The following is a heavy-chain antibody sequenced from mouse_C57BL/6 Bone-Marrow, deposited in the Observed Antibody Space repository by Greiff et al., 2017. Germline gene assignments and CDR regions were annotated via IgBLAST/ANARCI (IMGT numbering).Heavy chain of an antibody. D-gene: IGHD1-1*01. CDR3: ARWGLLRD. V-gene: IGHV14-2*01. J-gene: IGHJ2*01. CDR1: GVNTKDYY. Sequence: EVQRVESGAELVKPGASVKFSCTASGVNTKDYYMHWLKQRTEQGLEWIGRIDPEAGETKYAPKCQGKATITADTSSNTAYLQLSSLTSEDTGVYYCARWGLLRDWGQGTTHTVYS. CDR2: IDPEAGET.